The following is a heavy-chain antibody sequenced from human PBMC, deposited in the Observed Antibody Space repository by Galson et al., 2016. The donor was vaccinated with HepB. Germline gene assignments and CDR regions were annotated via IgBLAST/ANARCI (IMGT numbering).Heavy chain of an antibody. J-gene: IGHJ4*02. CDR1: GGSINGYF. CDR2: VYYNGAT. Sequence: SETLSLTCTVSGGSINGYFWAWIRQPPGKGLEWLGHVYYNGATSYSPSLWSRVAMSVDMSKNQWSLRLNSMTAADTAFYYCARYDIRGYYYKIWGQGTLVTVSS. V-gene: IGHV4-59*03. CDR3: ARYDIRGYYYKI. D-gene: IGHD3-22*01.